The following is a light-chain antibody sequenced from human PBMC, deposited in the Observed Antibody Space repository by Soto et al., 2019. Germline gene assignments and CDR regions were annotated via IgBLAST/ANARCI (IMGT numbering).Light chain of an antibody. V-gene: IGKV3-11*01. Sequence: EIVLTQSPATLSFSPGERATLSCRASQSVSSYLAWYQQNPGQAPRLLIYDASNRATGIPARFSGSGSGTDFTLTISSLEPEDFAVYYCQQRSNWQVTFGGGTKVEIK. CDR3: QQRSNWQVT. CDR2: DAS. J-gene: IGKJ4*02. CDR1: QSVSSY.